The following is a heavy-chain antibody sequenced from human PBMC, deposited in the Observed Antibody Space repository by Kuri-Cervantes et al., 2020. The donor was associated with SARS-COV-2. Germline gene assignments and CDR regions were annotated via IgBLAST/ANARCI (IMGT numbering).Heavy chain of an antibody. V-gene: IGHV1-69*04. J-gene: IGHJ6*02. CDR1: GGTFSNYA. Sequence: SVKVSCKASGGTFSNYAISWVRQAPGQGLEWMGRIIPILAIANYAQKFQGRVTITADKSTSTAYMEMSSLRSEDTAVYYCARGLYCSSTSCYTYYYYGMDVWGQGTTVTVSS. CDR2: IIPILAIA. CDR3: ARGLYCSSTSCYTYYYYGMDV. D-gene: IGHD2-2*02.